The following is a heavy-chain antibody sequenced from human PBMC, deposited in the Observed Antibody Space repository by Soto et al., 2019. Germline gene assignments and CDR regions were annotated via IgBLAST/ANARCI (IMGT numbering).Heavy chain of an antibody. CDR1: GFTFSSYG. CDR2: IWYDGSNK. J-gene: IGHJ6*02. V-gene: IGHV3-33*01. Sequence: QVQLVESGGGVVQPGRSLRLSCAASGFTFSSYGMHWVRQAPGKGLEWVAVIWYDGSNKYYADSVKGRFTISRDNSKNTLYLQINSLRAEDTAVYYCARERTVRGVTQGYYYYGIDVWGQGTTVTVSS. CDR3: ARERTVRGVTQGYYYYGIDV. D-gene: IGHD3-10*01.